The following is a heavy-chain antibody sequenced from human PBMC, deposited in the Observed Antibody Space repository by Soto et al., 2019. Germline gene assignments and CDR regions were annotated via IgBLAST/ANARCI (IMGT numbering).Heavy chain of an antibody. D-gene: IGHD3-10*01. Sequence: ASVKVSCKASGYTFTSYGISWVRQAPGQGLEWMGWISAYNGNTNYAQKLQGRVTITTDTSTSTAYMELRSLRSDDTAVYYCARDNYYGSGRLPTNWFDPWGQGTLVTVSS. CDR2: ISAYNGNT. CDR1: GYTFTSYG. J-gene: IGHJ5*02. CDR3: ARDNYYGSGRLPTNWFDP. V-gene: IGHV1-18*01.